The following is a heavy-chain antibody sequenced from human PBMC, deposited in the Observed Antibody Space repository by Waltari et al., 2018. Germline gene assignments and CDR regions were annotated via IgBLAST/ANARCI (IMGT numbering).Heavy chain of an antibody. J-gene: IGHJ4*02. Sequence: QIQLIQSGPEVKKPGASVKVSCQASGYTFRSYGITWVRQAPGQGLEWMGWISVENGQTSYEQNLQDRGTMTTDTSTNTAYMELRSPTSDDKAVYYCARVGGNRYYYDGRGFVYYFDYWGQGTLVTVSS. CDR1: GYTFRSYG. CDR3: ARVGGNRYYYDGRGFVYYFDY. D-gene: IGHD3-22*01. CDR2: ISVENGQT. V-gene: IGHV1-18*01.